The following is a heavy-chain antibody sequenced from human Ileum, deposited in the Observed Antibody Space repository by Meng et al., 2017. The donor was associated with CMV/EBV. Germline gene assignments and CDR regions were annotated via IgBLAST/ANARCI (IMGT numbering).Heavy chain of an antibody. CDR2: VNPNGGAT. Sequence: YTFPSYYLRWVRQAPGQGLELMGIVNPNGGATYYAQKFQGRVTMTRDTSTSSVYMELSSLTSEDTAIYYCARAHCTGGSCYNWFDPWGQGTLVTVSS. D-gene: IGHD2-15*01. J-gene: IGHJ5*02. CDR1: YTFPSYY. CDR3: ARAHCTGGSCYNWFDP. V-gene: IGHV1-46*01.